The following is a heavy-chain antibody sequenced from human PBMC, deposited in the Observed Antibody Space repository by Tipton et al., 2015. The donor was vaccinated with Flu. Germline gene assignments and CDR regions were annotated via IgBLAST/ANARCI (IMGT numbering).Heavy chain of an antibody. J-gene: IGHJ5*02. CDR1: GFRLSDNY. Sequence: SLRLSCAVSGFRLSDNYVSWVRQAPGKGLEWVANIKQDGSEKYYVDSVKGRFVISRDNAKNSLYLQMNSLRSEDTAIYYCARAWAAAGSAWGQGTLVTVSS. D-gene: IGHD6-13*01. CDR3: ARAWAAAGSA. V-gene: IGHV3-7*01. CDR2: IKQDGSEK.